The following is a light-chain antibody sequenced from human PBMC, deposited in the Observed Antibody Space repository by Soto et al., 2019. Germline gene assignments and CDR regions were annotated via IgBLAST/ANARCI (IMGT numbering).Light chain of an antibody. CDR3: QQYNTWPRT. J-gene: IGKJ1*01. CDR2: GAS. V-gene: IGKV3-15*01. Sequence: EIVMTQSPATLSVSPGERATLSCRASQSVSSNLTWYQQRPGQAPRLLILGASSRATGIPARCSGSGSGTEFTLTISSLQAEDFAVYCSQQYNTWPRTFGQGTKVEVK. CDR1: QSVSSN.